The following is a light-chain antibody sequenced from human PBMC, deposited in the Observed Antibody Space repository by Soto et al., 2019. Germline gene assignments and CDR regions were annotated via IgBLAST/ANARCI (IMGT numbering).Light chain of an antibody. CDR2: DAS. CDR1: QSVSSY. V-gene: IGKV3-11*01. CDR3: QQRSNWPVT. Sequence: ELVLTQSPGTLSLSPGERATLSCRSSQSVSSYLAWYQQKPGQAPRLLIYDASTRATGISARFSGSGSGTDFTLTISSLEPEEFAMYYCQQRSNWPVTFGQGTKVDIK. J-gene: IGKJ1*01.